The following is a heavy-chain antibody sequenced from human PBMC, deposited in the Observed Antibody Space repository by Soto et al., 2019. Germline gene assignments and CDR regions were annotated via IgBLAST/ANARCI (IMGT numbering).Heavy chain of an antibody. Sequence: QVQLVESGGGVVQPGRSLRLSCAASGFTFSSYGMHWVRQAPGKGLEWVAVIWYDGSNKYYADSVKGRFTISRDNSKNTMYLQMNSLRAEDTDVYYCAREAYDILAYGMDVWGQGTTVTVSS. J-gene: IGHJ6*02. V-gene: IGHV3-33*01. CDR1: GFTFSSYG. D-gene: IGHD3-9*01. CDR2: IWYDGSNK. CDR3: AREAYDILAYGMDV.